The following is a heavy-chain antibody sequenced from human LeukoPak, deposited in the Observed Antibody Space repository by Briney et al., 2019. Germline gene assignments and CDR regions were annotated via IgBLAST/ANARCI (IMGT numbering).Heavy chain of an antibody. D-gene: IGHD6-19*01. CDR2: ISGSGGST. J-gene: IGHJ4*02. CDR1: GFTFSTYA. V-gene: IGHV3-23*01. CDR3: AKDLKYSSGWYVFDY. Sequence: GGSLRLSCAASGFTFSTYAMSWVRQAPGKGLEWVSAISGSGGSTYYADSVKGRFTISRDNSKNTLYLQMNSLRAEDTAVYYCAKDLKYSSGWYVFDYWGQGTLVTVSS.